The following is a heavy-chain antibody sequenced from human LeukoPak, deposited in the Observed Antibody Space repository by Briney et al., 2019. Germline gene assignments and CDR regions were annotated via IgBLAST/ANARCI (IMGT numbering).Heavy chain of an antibody. V-gene: IGHV1-2*02. CDR3: ARARGAVAGDAFDI. J-gene: IGHJ3*02. CDR1: GYTFTRYY. Sequence: GASVKVSCKASGYTFTRYYIHWVRQAPGQGLEWMGWINPNSGGTNYAQKFQGRVTMTRDTSISTAYMELSRLRSDDTAVYYCARARGAVAGDAFDIWGQGTMVTVSS. D-gene: IGHD6-19*01. CDR2: INPNSGGT.